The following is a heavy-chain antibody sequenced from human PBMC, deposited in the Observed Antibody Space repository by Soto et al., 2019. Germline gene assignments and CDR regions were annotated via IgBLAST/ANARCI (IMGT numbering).Heavy chain of an antibody. CDR1: GFTFSSYS. V-gene: IGHV3-21*01. CDR3: ARDRDPDPGLYYYGMDV. D-gene: IGHD4-17*01. Sequence: GGSLRLSCAASGFTFSSYSMNWVRQAPGKGLEWVSSISSSSSYIYYADSVKGRFTISRDNAKNSLYLQMNSLRAEDTAVYYCARDRDPDPGLYYYGMDVWGQGTTVTVSS. CDR2: ISSSSSYI. J-gene: IGHJ6*02.